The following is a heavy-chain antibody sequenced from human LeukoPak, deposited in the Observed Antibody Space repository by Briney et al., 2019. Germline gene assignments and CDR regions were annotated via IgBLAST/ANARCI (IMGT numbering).Heavy chain of an antibody. D-gene: IGHD6-19*01. CDR1: GFTFSNYW. Sequence: GGSLRLSCAASGFTFSNYWMHWVRQAPGKGLEWVSSISSSSSYIYYADSVKGRFTISRDNAKNSLYLQMNSLRAEDTAVYYCARAGHNSSGWYLDYWGQGTLVTVSS. J-gene: IGHJ4*02. CDR2: ISSSSSYI. V-gene: IGHV3-21*01. CDR3: ARAGHNSSGWYLDY.